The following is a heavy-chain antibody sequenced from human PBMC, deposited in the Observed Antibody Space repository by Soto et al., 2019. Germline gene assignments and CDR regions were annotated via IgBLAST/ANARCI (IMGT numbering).Heavy chain of an antibody. Sequence: GASVKVSCKASGYTFTSYAMHWVRPAPGQRLEWMGWINAGNGNTKYSQKFQGRVTITRDTSASTAYMELSSLRSEDTAVYYCARSIVVVPAAPNYGMDVWGQGTTVTVSS. J-gene: IGHJ6*02. D-gene: IGHD2-2*01. CDR3: ARSIVVVPAAPNYGMDV. CDR1: GYTFTSYA. V-gene: IGHV1-3*01. CDR2: INAGNGNT.